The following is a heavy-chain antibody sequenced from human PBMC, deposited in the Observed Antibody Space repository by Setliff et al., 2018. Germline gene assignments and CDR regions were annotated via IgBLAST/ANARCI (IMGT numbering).Heavy chain of an antibody. J-gene: IGHJ2*01. V-gene: IGHV3-11*01. Sequence: SCKASGFTFSDHSMTWIRQAPGKGLEWVAHIFRSSGSTYYADSVKGRFTISRDDAENSLYLQMNSLNADDTAVYYCARDPDTSSKVDVWGRGTLVTVSS. CDR1: GFTFSDHS. CDR2: IFRSSGST. D-gene: IGHD5-18*01. CDR3: ARDPDTSSKVDV.